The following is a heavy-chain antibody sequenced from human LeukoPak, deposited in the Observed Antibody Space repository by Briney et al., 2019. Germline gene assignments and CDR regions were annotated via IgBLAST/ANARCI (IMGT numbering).Heavy chain of an antibody. D-gene: IGHD4-17*01. V-gene: IGHV1-8*02. J-gene: IGHJ6*02. CDR2: MNPNSGNT. Sequence: GASVKVSCKASGYTFTDYYMHWVRQATGQGLEWMGWMNPNSGNTGYAQKFQGRVTMTRNTSISTAYMELSSLRSEDTAVYYCARGRGDYGDYDGMDVWGQGTTVTVSS. CDR1: GYTFTDYY. CDR3: ARGRGDYGDYDGMDV.